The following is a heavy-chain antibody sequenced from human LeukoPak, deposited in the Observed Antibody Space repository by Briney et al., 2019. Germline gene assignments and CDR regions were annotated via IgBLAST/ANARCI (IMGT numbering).Heavy chain of an antibody. D-gene: IGHD3-22*01. CDR1: GYIFTSYW. CDR3: ARHHYDSSGYFDY. V-gene: IGHV5-51*01. J-gene: IGHJ4*02. CDR2: IYPGDSDT. Sequence: GESLKISCKGSGYIFTSYWIAWVRQMTGKGLEWMGMIYPGDSDTRYSPSFQGQVTISADKSITTAYLQWSSLKASDTAMYYCARHHYDSSGYFDYWGQGTLVTVSS.